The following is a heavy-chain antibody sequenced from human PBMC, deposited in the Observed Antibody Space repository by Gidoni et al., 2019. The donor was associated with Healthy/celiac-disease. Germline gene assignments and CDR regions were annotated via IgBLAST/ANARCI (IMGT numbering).Heavy chain of an antibody. D-gene: IGHD1-7*01. Sequence: QVQLVESWGGLVKPGGSLSLSCAAPGFTFTYYYMSWFRQAPGKGLEWVSYISSSGSTIYYADSVKGRFTISRDNAKNSLYLQMNSLRAEDTAVYYCARGRMNRANWNYFRSYWYFDLWGRGTLVTVSS. CDR3: ARGRMNRANWNYFRSYWYFDL. CDR1: GFTFTYYY. V-gene: IGHV3-11*01. CDR2: ISSSGSTI. J-gene: IGHJ2*01.